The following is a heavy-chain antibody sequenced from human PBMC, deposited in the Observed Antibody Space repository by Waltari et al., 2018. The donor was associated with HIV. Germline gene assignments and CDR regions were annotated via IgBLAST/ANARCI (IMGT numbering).Heavy chain of an antibody. Sequence: EVQLLESGGGLVQPGGSLRLSCAASGFTFSSYAMSWVRQAPGKGLEWVSAISGSGGSTYYADSVKGRFTISRDNSKNTLYLQMNSLRAEDTAVYYCAKVVLPPVVVAASEYYFDYWGQGTLVTVSS. CDR2: ISGSGGST. CDR3: AKVVLPPVVVAASEYYFDY. CDR1: GFTFSSYA. D-gene: IGHD2-15*01. J-gene: IGHJ4*02. V-gene: IGHV3-23*01.